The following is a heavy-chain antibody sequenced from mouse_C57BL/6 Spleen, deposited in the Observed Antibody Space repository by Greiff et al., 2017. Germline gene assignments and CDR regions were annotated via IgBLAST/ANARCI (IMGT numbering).Heavy chain of an antibody. Sequence: QVHVKQSGAELVRPGTSVKVSCKASGYAFTNYLIEWVKQRPGQGLEWIGVINPGSGGTNYNEKFKGKATLTADKSSSTAYMQLSSLTSEDSAVYFCARDYYGSSSSYWYFDVWGTGTTVTVSS. CDR1: GYAFTNYL. J-gene: IGHJ1*03. V-gene: IGHV1-54*01. D-gene: IGHD1-1*01. CDR2: INPGSGGT. CDR3: ARDYYGSSSSYWYFDV.